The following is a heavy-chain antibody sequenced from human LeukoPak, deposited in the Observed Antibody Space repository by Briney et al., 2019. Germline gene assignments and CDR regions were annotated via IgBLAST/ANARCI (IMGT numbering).Heavy chain of an antibody. CDR2: INHSGST. CDR3: ARHDEECPGEYCFLLSLDY. CDR1: GGSFSGYY. J-gene: IGHJ4*01. Sequence: SETLSLTCAVYGGSFSGYYWSWIRQPPGKGLEWIGEINHSGSTNYNPSLRSRVSMSADTSKSQLSLRLTSVTAADTAVYFCARHDEECPGEYCFLLSLDYWGPGSLVTVSS. D-gene: IGHD2-8*02. V-gene: IGHV4-34*01.